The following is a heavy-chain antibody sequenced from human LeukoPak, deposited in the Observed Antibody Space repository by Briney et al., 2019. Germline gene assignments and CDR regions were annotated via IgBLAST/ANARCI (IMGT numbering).Heavy chain of an antibody. CDR2: INHSGST. D-gene: IGHD2-21*02. Sequence: ASETLSLTCAVYGGSFSGYYWSWIRQPPGKGLEWIGEINHSGSTNYNPSLKSRVTISVDTSKNQFSLKLSSVTAADTAVYYCARGRTDCGGDCYLLYFDYWGQGTLVTVSS. V-gene: IGHV4-34*01. CDR1: GGSFSGYY. CDR3: ARGRTDCGGDCYLLYFDY. J-gene: IGHJ4*02.